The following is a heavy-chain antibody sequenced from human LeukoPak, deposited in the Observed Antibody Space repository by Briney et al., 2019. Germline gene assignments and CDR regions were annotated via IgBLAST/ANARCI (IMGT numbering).Heavy chain of an antibody. CDR2: ISGSGSGP. D-gene: IGHD2-15*01. V-gene: IGHV3-23*01. Sequence: PGGSLRLSCAASGFTFSSYAMSWVRQAPGKGLEWVSGISGSGSGPYYADSVKGRFTISRDNSKNTLFLQINSLRADDTAIYYCAKDDSNSYYEYWGQGTLVTVS. CDR3: AKDDSNSYYEY. CDR1: GFTFSSYA. J-gene: IGHJ4*02.